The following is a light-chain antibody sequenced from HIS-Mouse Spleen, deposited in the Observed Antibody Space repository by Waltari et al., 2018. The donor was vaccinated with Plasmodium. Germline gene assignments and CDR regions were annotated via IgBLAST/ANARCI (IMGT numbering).Light chain of an antibody. J-gene: IGKJ1*01. V-gene: IGKV3-20*01. Sequence: EIVLTQSPGTLSLSPGERATLSCRASQSVSSSYLAWYQQKPGQAPRLLIYGASSRATGIQDRFSCSGSGTDFTLTISRLEPEDFAVYYCQQYGSSGTFGQGTKVEIK. CDR2: GAS. CDR3: QQYGSSGT. CDR1: QSVSSSY.